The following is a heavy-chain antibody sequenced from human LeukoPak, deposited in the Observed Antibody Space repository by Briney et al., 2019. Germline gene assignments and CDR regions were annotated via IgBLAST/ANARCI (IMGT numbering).Heavy chain of an antibody. CDR3: ARDNPGTYDSSGYDY. CDR1: GGSISSYY. Sequence: PSETLSLTCTVSGGSISSYYWSWIRQPPGKGLGWIGNIYYSGSTNYNPSLKSRVTISVDTSKNQFSLKLSSVTAADTAVYYCARDNPGTYDSSGYDYWGQGTLVTVSS. D-gene: IGHD3-22*01. J-gene: IGHJ4*02. CDR2: IYYSGST. V-gene: IGHV4-59*12.